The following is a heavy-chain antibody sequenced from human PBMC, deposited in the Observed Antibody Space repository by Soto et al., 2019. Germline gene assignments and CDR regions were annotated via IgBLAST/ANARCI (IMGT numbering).Heavy chain of an antibody. D-gene: IGHD4-17*01. J-gene: IGHJ4*02. Sequence: SETLSLTCAVYGGSFSGYYWSWIRQPPGKGLEWIGEINHSGSTNYNPSLKSRVTISVDTSKNQFSLKLSSVTAADTAVYYCASSLGLRWPVSLWGQGTLVTVSS. CDR3: ASSLGLRWPVSL. CDR1: GGSFSGYY. CDR2: INHSGST. V-gene: IGHV4-34*01.